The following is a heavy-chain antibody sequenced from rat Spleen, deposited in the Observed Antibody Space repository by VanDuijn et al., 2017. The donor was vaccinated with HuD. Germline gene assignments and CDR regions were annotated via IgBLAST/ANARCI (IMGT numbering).Heavy chain of an antibody. Sequence: EVQLVESGGGLVQPGRSLKLSCAASGFTFSDYYMAWVRQAPTKGLEWVATIIYDSSNTYYRDSVKGRFTISRDNAKSTLSLQMDSLRSEDTATYYCARRHYGYTDYFDYWGQGVMVTVSS. CDR1: GFTFSDYY. CDR3: ARRHYGYTDYFDY. CDR2: IIYDSSNT. D-gene: IGHD1-9*01. J-gene: IGHJ2*01. V-gene: IGHV5-7*01.